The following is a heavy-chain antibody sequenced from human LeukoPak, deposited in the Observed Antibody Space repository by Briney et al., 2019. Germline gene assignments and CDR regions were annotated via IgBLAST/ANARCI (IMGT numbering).Heavy chain of an antibody. V-gene: IGHV3-64D*06. CDR2: ISSNGGRR. D-gene: IGHD1-26*01. CDR3: VKDSMSIVGAISFFDD. J-gene: IGHJ4*02. CDR1: GFTFSSYG. Sequence: QPGRSLRLSCAASGFTFSSYGMHWVRQAPGKGLEYISAISSNGGRRYYADSAKGRFTISRENSKNTLYLQMSSLRPEDTAVYYCVKDSMSIVGAISFFDDWGQGTLVTVSS.